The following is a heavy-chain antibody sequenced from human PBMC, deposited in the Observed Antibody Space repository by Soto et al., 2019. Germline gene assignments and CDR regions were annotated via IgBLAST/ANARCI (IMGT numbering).Heavy chain of an antibody. D-gene: IGHD3-16*01. CDR1: GFTVSTKY. CDR3: ARDPWAADY. CDR2: IYGGGGT. J-gene: IGHJ4*02. Sequence: EVQLVESGGGLVQPGGSLRLSCAASGFTVSTKYMSWVRQAPGKGLEWVSVIYGGGGTFYADSVRGRFTISRDNSKNTVNLQMNGLRAEDTAVYYCARDPWAADYWGQGTLVTVSS. V-gene: IGHV3-66*01.